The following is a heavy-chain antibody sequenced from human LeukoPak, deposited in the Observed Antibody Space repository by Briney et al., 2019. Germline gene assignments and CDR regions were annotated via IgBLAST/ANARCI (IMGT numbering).Heavy chain of an antibody. Sequence: GGSLRLSCAASGFTFSDYYMSWIRQAPGKGLEWVSFISSSAINIYYADSVKGRFTISRDSAKDSLYLQMNSLRVEDTAVYYCARLRSSSYYFDYWGQGTLVTVSS. CDR3: ARLRSSSYYFDY. J-gene: IGHJ4*02. D-gene: IGHD6-6*01. CDR2: ISSSAINI. CDR1: GFTFSDYY. V-gene: IGHV3-11*01.